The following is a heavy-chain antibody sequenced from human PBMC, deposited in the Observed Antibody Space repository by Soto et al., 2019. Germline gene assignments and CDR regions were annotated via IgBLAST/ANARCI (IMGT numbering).Heavy chain of an antibody. CDR2: ISSSGSTI. V-gene: IGHV3-11*01. J-gene: IGHJ4*02. Sequence: PGVSLRLSCADAGCTFSSYARSWIRQAPGKGLEWVSYISSSGSTIYYADSVKGRFTISRDNAKNSLYLQMNSLRAEDTAVYYCARRYSSLDYWGQGTLVTVSS. D-gene: IGHD6-13*01. CDR3: ARRYSSLDY. CDR1: GCTFSSYA.